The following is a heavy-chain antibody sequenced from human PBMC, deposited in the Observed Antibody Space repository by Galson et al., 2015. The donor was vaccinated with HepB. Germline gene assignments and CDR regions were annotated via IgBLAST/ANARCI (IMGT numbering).Heavy chain of an antibody. V-gene: IGHV4-59*01. J-gene: IGHJ5*02. CDR3: ARDGQAATGAYNWFDP. Sequence: ETLSLTCTVSGGSISSYYWSWIRQPPGKGLEWIGYIYYSGSTNYNPSLKSRVTISVDTSKNQFSLKLSSVTAADTAVYYCARDGQAATGAYNWFDPWGQGTLVTVSS. CDR2: IYYSGST. D-gene: IGHD2-15*01. CDR1: GGSISSYY.